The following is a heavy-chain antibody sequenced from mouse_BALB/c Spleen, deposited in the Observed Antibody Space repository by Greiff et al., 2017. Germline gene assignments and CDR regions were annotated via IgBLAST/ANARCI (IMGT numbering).Heavy chain of an antibody. D-gene: IGHD2-14*01. Sequence: EVMLVESGGGLVKPGGSLKLSCAASGFTFSSYTMSWVRQTPEKRLEWVATISSGGGNTYYPDSVKGRFTISRDNAKNNLYLQMSSLRSEDTALYYCANYYRYDRYAMDYWGQGTSVTVSS. J-gene: IGHJ4*01. V-gene: IGHV5-9*03. CDR3: ANYYRYDRYAMDY. CDR2: ISSGGGNT. CDR1: GFTFSSYT.